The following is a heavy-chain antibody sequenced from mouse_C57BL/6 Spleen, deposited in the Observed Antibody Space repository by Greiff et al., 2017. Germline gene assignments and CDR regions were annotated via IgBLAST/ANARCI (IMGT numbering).Heavy chain of an antibody. Sequence: QVQLQQSGAELVRPGASVTLSCKASGYTFTDYEMHWVKQTPVHGLEWIGAIDPETGGTAYNQKFKGKAILTADKSSSTAYMELRSRTSEDSAVYYCTRSWDGYYGFAYWGQGTLVTVSA. CDR2: IDPETGGT. J-gene: IGHJ3*01. D-gene: IGHD2-3*01. CDR3: TRSWDGYYGFAY. CDR1: GYTFTDYE. V-gene: IGHV1-15*01.